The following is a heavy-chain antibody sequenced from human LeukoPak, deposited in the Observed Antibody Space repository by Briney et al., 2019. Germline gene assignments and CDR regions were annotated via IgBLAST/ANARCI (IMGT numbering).Heavy chain of an antibody. J-gene: IGHJ3*02. CDR1: GYSISSGYY. CDR3: ARDSRYSSSWLHAFDI. CDR2: IYHSGST. D-gene: IGHD6-13*01. Sequence: PSETLSLTCTVSGYSISSGYYWGWIRQPPGKGLEWIGSIYHSGSTYYNPSLKSRVTISVDTSKNQFSLKLSSVTAADTAVYYCARDSRYSSSWLHAFDIWGQGTMVTVSS. V-gene: IGHV4-38-2*02.